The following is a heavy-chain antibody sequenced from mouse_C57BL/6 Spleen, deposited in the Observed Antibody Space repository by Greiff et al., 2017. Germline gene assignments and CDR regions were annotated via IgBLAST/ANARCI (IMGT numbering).Heavy chain of an antibody. J-gene: IGHJ2*01. D-gene: IGHD1-1*01. CDR3: ARLIAAVYYFDY. V-gene: IGHV7-3*01. CDR1: GFTFTDYY. Sequence: EVKLVESGPGLVQPGGSLSLSCAASGFTFTDYYMSWVRQPPGKALEWLGFIRNKANGYTTEYSASVKGPFTISRDNAQSILYLQMNALRAEDSATYCYARLIAAVYYFDYWGQGTTLTVSS. CDR2: IRNKANGYTT.